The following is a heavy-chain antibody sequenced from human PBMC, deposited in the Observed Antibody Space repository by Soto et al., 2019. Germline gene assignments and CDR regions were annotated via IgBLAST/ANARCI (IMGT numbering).Heavy chain of an antibody. Sequence: QVQLVQSGAEVKKPGASVKVSCKASGYTFASYGISWVRQAPGQGLEWMGWITGHNGNTNYPQKFQGRVTMTTDTSTSTADMELRSLRSDDTALYYCARVVITRYGVFDYWGQGTLVSVSS. J-gene: IGHJ4*02. D-gene: IGHD3-16*01. CDR3: ARVVITRYGVFDY. CDR2: ITGHNGNT. CDR1: GYTFASYG. V-gene: IGHV1-18*01.